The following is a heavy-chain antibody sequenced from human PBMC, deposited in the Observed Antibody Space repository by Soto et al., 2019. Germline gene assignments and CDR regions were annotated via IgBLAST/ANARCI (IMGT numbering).Heavy chain of an antibody. V-gene: IGHV1-18*01. CDR3: ARDLIAVRPGWFDP. J-gene: IGHJ5*02. CDR1: GYSFTTFG. D-gene: IGHD6-6*01. CDR2: ISAYNGET. Sequence: QVQLVQSGDEAKKVGASVRVSCRASGYSFTTFGISWVRQAPGQGLKWMGWISAYNGETRYAQNFQDRVTMTTDTSTSTAYMDLRSLRSDDTAIYYCARDLIAVRPGWFDPWGQGTLVTVSS.